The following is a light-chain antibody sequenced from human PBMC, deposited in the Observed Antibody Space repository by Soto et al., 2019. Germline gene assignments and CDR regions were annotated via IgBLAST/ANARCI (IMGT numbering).Light chain of an antibody. V-gene: IGKV3-11*01. Sequence: EIVLTQSPATLSLSPGDRATLSCRASQSVSSYLAWYQQKPGQAPRLLIYDASTMATGIPARFSGSGSGTDFTLTISSLEPEDFAVYYCQQRSSWPLTFGGGTKVEIK. CDR2: DAS. CDR3: QQRSSWPLT. CDR1: QSVSSY. J-gene: IGKJ4*01.